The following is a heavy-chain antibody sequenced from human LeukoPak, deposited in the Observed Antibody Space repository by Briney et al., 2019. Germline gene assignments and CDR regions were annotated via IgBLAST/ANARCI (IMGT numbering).Heavy chain of an antibody. CDR1: GFTFSNYA. Sequence: PGGSLRLSCAASGFTFSNYAMTWVRQAPGKGLQWVSAISGEGIYTYYIDSVKGRFTTSRDNSKNTLFLQMNSLGADDTAVYYCAKNYGTSRPFYDYWGQGIVVTVSS. D-gene: IGHD4-17*01. J-gene: IGHJ4*02. CDR3: AKNYGTSRPFYDY. CDR2: ISGEGIYT. V-gene: IGHV3-23*01.